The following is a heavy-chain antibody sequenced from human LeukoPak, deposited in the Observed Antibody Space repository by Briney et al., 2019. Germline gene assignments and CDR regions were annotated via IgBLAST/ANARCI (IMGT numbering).Heavy chain of an antibody. Sequence: GGSVRLSCGLWGFPLSMYAMQGVRQSTGKALEHESGISSEGRSTYYANSVKGRITISRDNSKHTLYLQMGSLRPEDMAVYHCASSWELLYAFDYWGQGTLVTVSS. CDR3: ASSWELLYAFDY. J-gene: IGHJ4*02. D-gene: IGHD1-26*01. V-gene: IGHV3-64*01. CDR2: ISSEGRST. CDR1: GFPLSMYA.